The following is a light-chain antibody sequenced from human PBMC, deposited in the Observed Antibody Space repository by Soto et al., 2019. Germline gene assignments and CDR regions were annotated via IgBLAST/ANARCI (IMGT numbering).Light chain of an antibody. CDR1: SSDVGGYNY. J-gene: IGLJ1*01. V-gene: IGLV2-14*01. CDR2: EVS. Sequence: QSALTQPASVSGSPGQSITISCTGTSSDVGGYNYVSWYQHHPGKAPKLMIYEVSNRPSGLSNRFSGSKSGNTASLTISGLQAEDEADYYCSSYTGSSTYVFGTGTKV. CDR3: SSYTGSSTYV.